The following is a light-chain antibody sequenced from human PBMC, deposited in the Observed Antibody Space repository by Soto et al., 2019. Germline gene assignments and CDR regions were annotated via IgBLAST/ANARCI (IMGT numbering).Light chain of an antibody. V-gene: IGLV1-44*01. CDR2: SNN. Sequence: QAVVTQPPSASGTPGQRVTISCSGSSSNIGSNTVNWYQQLPGTAPKLLIYSNNQRPSEVPDRFSGSKSGTSASLAISGLQSEDEADYYCASWDDSLNVWVFGGGTKLTVL. CDR3: ASWDDSLNVWV. J-gene: IGLJ3*02. CDR1: SSNIGSNT.